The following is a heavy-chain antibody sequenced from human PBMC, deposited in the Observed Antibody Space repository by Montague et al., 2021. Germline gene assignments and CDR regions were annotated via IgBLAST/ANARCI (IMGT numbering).Heavy chain of an antibody. CDR1: GFTFSTFP. Sequence: SLRLSCAASGFTFSTFPMHWVRQAPGKGLEWVALISHDGSNKYYADSVRGRFTVSRDNSKNTLYLQTSSLRADDTAVYYCARWRVYYDSSGYAAWGRGTLATVSS. J-gene: IGHJ5*02. CDR2: ISHDGSNK. V-gene: IGHV3-30-3*01. CDR3: ARWRVYYDSSGYAA. D-gene: IGHD3-22*01.